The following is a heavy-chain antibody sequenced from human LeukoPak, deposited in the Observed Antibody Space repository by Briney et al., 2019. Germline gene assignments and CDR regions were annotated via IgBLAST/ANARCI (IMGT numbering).Heavy chain of an antibody. D-gene: IGHD3-10*01. Sequence: SETLSLTCTVSGGSITSYYWSWIRQHPGKGLEWIGFIYYRGSTYNNPSLKSRVTISVDTSKNQFSLKLRSVTAADTAVYYCARERKGLYGSGSSVLDYWGQGTLVTVSS. CDR3: ARERKGLYGSGSSVLDY. CDR1: GGSITSYY. J-gene: IGHJ4*02. V-gene: IGHV4-59*06. CDR2: IYYRGST.